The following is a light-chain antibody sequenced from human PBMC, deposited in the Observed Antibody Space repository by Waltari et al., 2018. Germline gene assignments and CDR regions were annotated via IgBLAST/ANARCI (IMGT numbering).Light chain of an antibody. J-gene: IGLJ1*01. CDR3: SSYTTSSAPGV. V-gene: IGLV2-14*01. CDR2: EVS. CDR1: DSDVCAYDF. Sequence: QSALTQPASVSGSPGQSITISCPGTDSDVCAYDFVSWYQQHPGQAPHLIIYEVSNRPSGISNRFSASKSGNTASLTISGLQAEDEADYYCSSYTTSSAPGVFGTGTRVTVL.